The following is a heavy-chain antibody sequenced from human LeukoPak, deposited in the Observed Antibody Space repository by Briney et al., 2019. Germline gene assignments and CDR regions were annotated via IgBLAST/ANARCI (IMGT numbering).Heavy chain of an antibody. CDR3: AKAHGAYYFDY. V-gene: IGHV3-30*18. Sequence: GGSLRLSCAASGFTFSSYDMHWVRQAPGKGLEWVAVISYDGSNKYYADSVKGRFTISRDNSKNTLYLQMNSLRAEDTAVYYCAKAHGAYYFDYWGQGTLVTVSS. J-gene: IGHJ4*02. D-gene: IGHD1-26*01. CDR1: GFTFSSYD. CDR2: ISYDGSNK.